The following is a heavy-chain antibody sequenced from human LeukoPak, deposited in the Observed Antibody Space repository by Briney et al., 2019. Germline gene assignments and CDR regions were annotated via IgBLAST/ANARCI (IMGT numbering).Heavy chain of an antibody. CDR3: ARARSGSYLYGY. CDR1: GYTFTGYY. D-gene: IGHD1-26*01. J-gene: IGHJ4*02. V-gene: IGHV1-2*02. CDR2: INPISGAT. Sequence: GSVSVSCKASGYTFTGYYMNWVRQAPGQGLEWMGWINPISGATTHAKKFQGRVTMTRDTSISTAYMELSGLRSDDTAVYYCARARSGSYLYGYWGQGTLVT.